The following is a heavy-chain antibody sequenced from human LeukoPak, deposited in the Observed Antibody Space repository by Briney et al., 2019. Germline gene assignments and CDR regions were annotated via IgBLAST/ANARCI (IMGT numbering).Heavy chain of an antibody. CDR1: GFTFSNAW. CDR3: STAKGYCSSTSCSERDYYYYGMDV. V-gene: IGHV3-15*01. Sequence: GGSLRLSCAASGFTFSNAWMSWVRQAPEGGGEWVGRIKRKTDGGLTDHAARVNGRFSSSRGDSKHTLYLQMNSLKTEDTAVYYYSTAKGYCSSTSCSERDYYYYGMDVWGKGTTVTVS. D-gene: IGHD2-2*01. J-gene: IGHJ6*04. CDR2: IKRKTDGGLT.